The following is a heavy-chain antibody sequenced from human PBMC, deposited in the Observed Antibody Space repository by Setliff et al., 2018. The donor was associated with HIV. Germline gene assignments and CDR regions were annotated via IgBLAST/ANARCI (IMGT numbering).Heavy chain of an antibody. CDR3: ARDFCSGGSCPNHYWYFDL. V-gene: IGHV4-61*02. J-gene: IGHJ2*01. CDR2: VYNSGSA. CDR1: GGSINSGTYY. D-gene: IGHD2-15*01. Sequence: SETLSLTCTVSGGSINSGTYYWSWIRQPAGKGLEWIGRVYNSGSANYNPSLTSRVTMSVDTSKNQFSLNLNSLTAADTAIYYCARDFCSGGSCPNHYWYFDLWGRGTLVTVSS.